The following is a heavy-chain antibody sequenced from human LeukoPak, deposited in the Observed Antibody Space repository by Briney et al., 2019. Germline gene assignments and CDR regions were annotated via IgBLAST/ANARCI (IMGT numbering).Heavy chain of an antibody. D-gene: IGHD1-26*01. CDR2: INPNSGGT. J-gene: IGHJ3*02. CDR1: GYTFIGYY. CDR3: AREPAGATTPRLAFDI. Sequence: ASVKVSCKASGYTFIGYYMHWVRQAPGQGLEWMGWINPNSGGTNYAQKFQGRVTMTRDTSISTAYMELSSLRSEGTAVYYCAREPAGATTPRLAFDIWGQGTMVTVSS. V-gene: IGHV1-2*02.